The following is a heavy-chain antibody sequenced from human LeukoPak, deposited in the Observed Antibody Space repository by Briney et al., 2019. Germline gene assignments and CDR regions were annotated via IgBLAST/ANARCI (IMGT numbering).Heavy chain of an antibody. CDR1: GFTCSSSI. CDR2: IVVCSGDT. D-gene: IGHD3-22*01. V-gene: IGHV1-58*01. J-gene: IGHJ5*02. CDR3: AAEGSYYYDSSGYYQTWFDP. Sequence: SVKVSCKASGFTCSSSIVQWVCAARRQRLEWIGWIVVCSGDTNYTQKFQDRITITRDMSTSTDYMELSSLRSEDTAVYYCAAEGSYYYDSSGYYQTWFDPWGQGTLITVSS.